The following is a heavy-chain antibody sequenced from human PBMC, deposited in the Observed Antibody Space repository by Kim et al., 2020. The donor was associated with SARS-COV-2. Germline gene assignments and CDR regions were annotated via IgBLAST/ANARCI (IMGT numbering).Heavy chain of an antibody. J-gene: IGHJ3*02. Sequence: GGSLRLSCAVSGFSFSDSSVHWVRQASGRGLEWVGRIRSKANNYATEYAVSVRGRFTMSRDESKNTAYLQMNSLKTEDTTLYYCARSPPYDDTYWHAFDIWGRGTMVTVSS. CDR2: IRSKANNYAT. CDR3: ARSPPYDDTYWHAFDI. CDR1: GFSFSDSS. D-gene: IGHD2-8*02. V-gene: IGHV3-73*01.